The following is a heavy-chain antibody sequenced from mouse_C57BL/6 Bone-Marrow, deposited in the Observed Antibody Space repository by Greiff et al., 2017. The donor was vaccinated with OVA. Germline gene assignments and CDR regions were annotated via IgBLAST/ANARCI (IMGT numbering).Heavy chain of an antibody. CDR2: IHPNSGST. Sequence: QVQLQQPGAELVKPGASVKLSCKASGYTFTSYWMHWVKQRPGQGLEWIGMIHPNSGSTNYNEKFKSKATLTVDKSSSTAYMQLSSLTSEDSAVYYCARLRNSSKDYAMDYWGQGTSVTVSS. D-gene: IGHD6-1*01. CDR3: ARLRNSSKDYAMDY. CDR1: GYTFTSYW. J-gene: IGHJ4*01. V-gene: IGHV1-64*01.